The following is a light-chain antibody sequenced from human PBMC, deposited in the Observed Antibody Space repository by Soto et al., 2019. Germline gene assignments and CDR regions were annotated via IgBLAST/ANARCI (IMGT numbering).Light chain of an antibody. CDR2: EGS. CDR1: SSEVGSYNL. J-gene: IGLJ2*01. CDR3: CSYAGSSTLV. Sequence: QSALTQPASVSGSPGQSITISCTGTSSEVGSYNLVSWYQQHPGKAPKLMIYEGSKRPSGVSNRFSGSKSGNTASLTISVLQAEDEADYYCCSYAGSSTLVFGGGTKVTVL. V-gene: IGLV2-23*01.